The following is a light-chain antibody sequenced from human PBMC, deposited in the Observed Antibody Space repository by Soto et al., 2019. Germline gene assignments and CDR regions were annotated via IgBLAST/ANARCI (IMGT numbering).Light chain of an antibody. CDR3: QQALSTPIT. Sequence: DIQMTQSPSSLSAFVGDSVTITCRASQSIGKNLNWYQQTPGRAPKLLISGASTLRNGVPATFRGSGSGTDFTLSFDNLQPQDFATYDCQQALSTPITFGRGTRLEIK. CDR1: QSIGKN. V-gene: IGKV1-39*01. J-gene: IGKJ5*01. CDR2: GAS.